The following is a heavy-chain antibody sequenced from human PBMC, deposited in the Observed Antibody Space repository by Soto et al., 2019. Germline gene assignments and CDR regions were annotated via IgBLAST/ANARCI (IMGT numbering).Heavy chain of an antibody. D-gene: IGHD3-16*01. J-gene: IGHJ4*02. V-gene: IGHV4-30-4*01. CDR1: GGSTSSDNY. CDR2: IYYSGNT. Sequence: QVQLQESGPGLVKPSQTLSLTCTVSGGSTSSDNYWSWIRQPPGKGLEWIGPIYYSGNTDYNPSLKSRLAISIDTSKNQFSLKLSSVTAADTAVYFCAREGGESSDGLYYFDSWGQGSLVTVSS. CDR3: AREGGESSDGLYYFDS.